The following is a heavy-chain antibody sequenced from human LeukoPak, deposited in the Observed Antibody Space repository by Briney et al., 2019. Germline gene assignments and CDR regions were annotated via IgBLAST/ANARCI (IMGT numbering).Heavy chain of an antibody. D-gene: IGHD4-17*01. Sequence: SETLSLTCTVSGYSISSGYYWGWIRQPPGKGLEWIGSIYHSGSTYYNPSLKSRVTISVDKSKNQFSLKLSSVTAADTAVYYCARDLGDYEAGSVDWGQGTLVTVSS. J-gene: IGHJ4*02. V-gene: IGHV4-38-2*02. CDR2: IYHSGST. CDR1: GYSISSGYY. CDR3: ARDLGDYEAGSVD.